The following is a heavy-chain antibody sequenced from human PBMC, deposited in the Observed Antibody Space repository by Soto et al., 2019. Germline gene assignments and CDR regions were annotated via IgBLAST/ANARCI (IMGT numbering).Heavy chain of an antibody. CDR1: GGSISSGGYS. CDR2: IYHSGST. CDR3: ARAGGLGAVAADY. Sequence: QLQLQESGSGLVKPSQTLSLTCAVSGGSISSGGYSWSWIRQPPGKGLEWIGYIYHSGSTYYNPSPKSRVTISVDRSKNQFSLKLSSVPAADTAVYYCARAGGLGAVAADYWGQGTLVTVSS. J-gene: IGHJ4*02. V-gene: IGHV4-30-2*01. D-gene: IGHD6-19*01.